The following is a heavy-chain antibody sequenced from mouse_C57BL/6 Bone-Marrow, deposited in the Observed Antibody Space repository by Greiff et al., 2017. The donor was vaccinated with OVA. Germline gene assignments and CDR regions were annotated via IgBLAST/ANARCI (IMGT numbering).Heavy chain of an antibody. CDR2: IDPSDSYT. V-gene: IGHV1-69*01. CDR1: GYTFTSYW. CDR3: ASSFAFDY. Sequence: QVQLQQPGAELVMPGASVKLSCKASGYTFTSYWMHWVKQRPGKGLEWIGEIDPSDSYTNYNQKFKGKATLTVDKSSSTAYMQLSSLTSEDSAVYYCASSFAFDYWGQGPTLTVSS. D-gene: IGHD1-2*01. J-gene: IGHJ2*01.